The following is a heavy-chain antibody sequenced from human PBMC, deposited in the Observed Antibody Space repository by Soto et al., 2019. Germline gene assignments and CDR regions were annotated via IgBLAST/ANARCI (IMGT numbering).Heavy chain of an antibody. Sequence: GGSLRLSCAASGFTFSSYAITWVRQAPGKGLEWVSAISGSGGSTYYADSVKGRFTISRDNSKNTLYLQMNSLRAEDTAVYYCETYSSGYYSVAFEILVQGTMVT. J-gene: IGHJ3*02. CDR2: ISGSGGST. V-gene: IGHV3-23*01. D-gene: IGHD3-22*01. CDR3: ETYSSGYYSVAFEI. CDR1: GFTFSSYA.